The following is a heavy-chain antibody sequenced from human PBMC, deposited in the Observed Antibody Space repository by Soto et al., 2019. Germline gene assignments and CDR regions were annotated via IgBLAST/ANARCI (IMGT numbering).Heavy chain of an antibody. V-gene: IGHV4-61*01. CDR1: GGSVSSGSYY. CDR2: IYYSGST. D-gene: IGHD5-12*01. CDR3: ARVRPGIRDGYNSYAFDI. Sequence: PSETLSLTCTVSGGSVSSGSYYWSWIRQPPGKGLEWIGYIYYSGSTNYNPSLKSRVTISVDTSKNQFSLKLSSVTAADTAVYYCARVRPGIRDGYNSYAFDIWGQGTMVTVSS. J-gene: IGHJ3*02.